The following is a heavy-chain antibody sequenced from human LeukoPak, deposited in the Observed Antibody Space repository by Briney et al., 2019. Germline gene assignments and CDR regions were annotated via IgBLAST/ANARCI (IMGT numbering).Heavy chain of an antibody. D-gene: IGHD5-18*01. CDR2: IYHSGSS. J-gene: IGHJ6*03. CDR1: GGSISSSSYY. V-gene: IGHV4-39*01. CDR3: ARLYSYGYPYYYYMDV. Sequence: PSETLSLTCTVSGGSISSSSYYWGWIRQPPGKGLEWIGSIYHSGSSYYNPSLKSRVTISVDTSKNQFSLKLSSVTAADTAVYYCARLYSYGYPYYYYMDVWGKGTTATVSS.